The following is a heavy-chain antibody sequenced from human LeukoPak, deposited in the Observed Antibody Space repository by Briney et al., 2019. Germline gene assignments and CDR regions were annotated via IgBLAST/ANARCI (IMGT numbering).Heavy chain of an antibody. CDR1: GFTVSSSY. V-gene: IGHV3-53*01. CDR2: IYSGGST. D-gene: IGHD5-18*01. J-gene: IGHJ4*02. Sequence: GGSLRLSCAASGFTVSSSYMSWVRQAPGKGLEWVSVIYSGGSTYYADSVKGRFTISRDNSKNTLYLQMNSLRAEDTAVYYCARGYPAMVSAPDYWGQGTLVAVSS. CDR3: ARGYPAMVSAPDY.